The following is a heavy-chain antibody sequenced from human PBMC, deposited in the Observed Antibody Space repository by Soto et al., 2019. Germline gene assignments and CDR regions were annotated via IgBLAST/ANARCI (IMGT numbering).Heavy chain of an antibody. Sequence: SETLSLTCTVSGGSISSGGYYWSWIRQHPGKGLEWIGYIYYSGSTYYNPSLKSRVTISVDTSNNQFSLKLSSVTAADTAVYYCARDSYYYGSGRGVYYYGMDVWGQGTTVTVSS. CDR1: GGSISSGGYY. V-gene: IGHV4-31*03. D-gene: IGHD3-10*01. J-gene: IGHJ6*02. CDR2: IYYSGST. CDR3: ARDSYYYGSGRGVYYYGMDV.